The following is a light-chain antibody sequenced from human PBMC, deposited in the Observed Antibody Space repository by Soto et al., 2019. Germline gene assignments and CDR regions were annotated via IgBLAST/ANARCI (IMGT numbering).Light chain of an antibody. J-gene: IGLJ3*02. CDR3: AAWDDSLNGGV. Sequence: QSVLTQPPSASGTPGQRVTISCSGRSSNIGSNTVNWYQQLPGTAPKLLIYSNNQRPSGVPDRFSGSKSGTSASLAISGLQSEDEADYYCAAWDDSLNGGVFGGGTKLTVL. CDR2: SNN. CDR1: SSNIGSNT. V-gene: IGLV1-44*01.